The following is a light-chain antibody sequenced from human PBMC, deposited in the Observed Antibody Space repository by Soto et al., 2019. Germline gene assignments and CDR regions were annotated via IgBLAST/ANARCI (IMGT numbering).Light chain of an antibody. CDR2: GDS. CDR1: SSNIGASYD. CDR3: QSYDTGLAVPDD. J-gene: IGLJ1*01. Sequence: SSNIGASYDVNWYQQLPGTALKLVIFGDSSRPSGVPDRFSGSKAGTSASLTITGLQTLDEADYYSQSYDTGLAVPDDFGTRTTV. V-gene: IGLV1-40*01.